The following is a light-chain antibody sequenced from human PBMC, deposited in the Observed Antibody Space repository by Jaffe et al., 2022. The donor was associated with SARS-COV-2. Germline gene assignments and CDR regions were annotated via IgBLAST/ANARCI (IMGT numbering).Light chain of an antibody. CDR3: QVWDSGAYV. CDR1: NIGGKS. Sequence: SHELTQPLSVSVDLGQTASITCGGNNIGGKSMHWYQQKSGKAPVLVIYRDSNRPSGIPERFSGSNSGNTATLTISRAQDGDEADYYCQVWDSGAYVFGTGTKVTVL. CDR2: RDS. V-gene: IGLV3-9*01. J-gene: IGLJ1*01.